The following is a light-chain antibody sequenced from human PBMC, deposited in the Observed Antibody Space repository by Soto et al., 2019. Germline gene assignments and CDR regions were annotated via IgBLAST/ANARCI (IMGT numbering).Light chain of an antibody. V-gene: IGKV1-8*01. CDR1: QGISSY. Sequence: AIRMTQSPSSLSASTGDRVTITCRASQGISSYLAWYQQKPGKAPKLLIYAASTLQSGVPPRFSGSGSGTDFILTISCLQSEDFATYYCQQYYSYPLTFGGGTKVDIK. J-gene: IGKJ4*01. CDR2: AAS. CDR3: QQYYSYPLT.